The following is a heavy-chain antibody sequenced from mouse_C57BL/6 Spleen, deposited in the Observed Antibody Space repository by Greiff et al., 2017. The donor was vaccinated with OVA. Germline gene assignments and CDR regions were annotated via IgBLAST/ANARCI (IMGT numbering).Heavy chain of an antibody. D-gene: IGHD1-1*01. Sequence: EVHLVESGGGLVKPGGSLKLSCAASGFTFSDYGMHWVRQAPEKGLEWVAYISSGSSTIYYADTVKGRFTISRDNAKNTLFLQMTSLRSEDTAMYYCARDHYYGSSFAYWGQGTLVTVSA. J-gene: IGHJ3*01. V-gene: IGHV5-17*01. CDR1: GFTFSDYG. CDR2: ISSGSSTI. CDR3: ARDHYYGSSFAY.